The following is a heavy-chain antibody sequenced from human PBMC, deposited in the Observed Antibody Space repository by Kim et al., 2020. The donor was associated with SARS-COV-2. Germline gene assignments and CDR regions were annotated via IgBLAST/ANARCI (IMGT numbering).Heavy chain of an antibody. J-gene: IGHJ1*01. CDR1: GFTFSSYD. Sequence: VGSLRLSCAASGFTFSSYDMHWVRQAPGKGLEWVATISYGGSNKYYADSVKGRFTTSRDNSKNTLYLQMNSLRAEDTAVYYCAKEGGDWSGDSCLALNWG. CDR2: ISYGGSNK. CDR3: AKEGGDWSGDSCLALN. D-gene: IGHD2-15*01. V-gene: IGHV3-30*18.